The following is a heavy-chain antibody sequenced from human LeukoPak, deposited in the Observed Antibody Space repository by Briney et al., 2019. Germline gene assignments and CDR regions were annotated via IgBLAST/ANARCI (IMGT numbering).Heavy chain of an antibody. CDR2: ISGSGGST. CDR1: GFTFSSYA. D-gene: IGHD6-13*01. CDR3: AKDSSSWYPTPYDY. Sequence: GGSLRLSCAASGFTFSSYAMSWVRQAPGKGLEWVSAISGSGGSTCYADSVKGRFTISRDNSKNTLYLRMNSLRAEDTAVYYCAKDSSSWYPTPYDYWGQGTLVTVSS. J-gene: IGHJ4*02. V-gene: IGHV3-23*01.